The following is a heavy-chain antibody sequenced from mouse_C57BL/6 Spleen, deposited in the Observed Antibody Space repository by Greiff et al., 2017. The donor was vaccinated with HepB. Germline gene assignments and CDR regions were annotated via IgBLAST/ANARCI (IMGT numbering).Heavy chain of an antibody. Sequence: EVQLVESGPGLVKPSQSLSLTCSVTGYSITSGYYWNWIRQFPGNKLEWMGYISYDGSNNYNPSLKNRISITRDTSKNQFFLKLNSVTTEDTATYYCARRSLAGAMDYWGQGTSVTVSS. D-gene: IGHD1-1*01. CDR3: ARRSLAGAMDY. CDR1: GYSITSGYY. J-gene: IGHJ4*01. V-gene: IGHV3-6*01. CDR2: ISYDGSN.